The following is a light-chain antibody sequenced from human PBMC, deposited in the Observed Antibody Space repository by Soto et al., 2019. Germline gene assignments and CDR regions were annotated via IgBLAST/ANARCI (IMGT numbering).Light chain of an antibody. CDR2: EGT. J-gene: IGLJ1*01. CDR3: SSAAHSDTPIYV. CDR1: SSDVANDKF. Sequence: QSALTQPASVSGSPGQSINVSCTGASSDVANDKFVSWYQQHPGKAPKLMIYEGTKRPSGVSDRFSASKSGDTASLTISGLQAEDEADYYSSSAAHSDTPIYVFGPRTKV. V-gene: IGLV2-23*01.